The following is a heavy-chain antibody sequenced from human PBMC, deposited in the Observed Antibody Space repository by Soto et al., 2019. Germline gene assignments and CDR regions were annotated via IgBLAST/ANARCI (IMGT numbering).Heavy chain of an antibody. CDR2: IYYRGNA. CDR1: DDSINSDKYY. V-gene: IGHV4-39*01. D-gene: IGHD3-9*01. CDR3: ARLEGLATISYYFDF. J-gene: IGHJ4*02. Sequence: SETLSLTCSVSDDSINSDKYYWCWIRHPPGKGLEWIGSIYYRGNAYYNPSLQTRVTISLDKSKGQFSLKLNSVTAADSAVYFCARLEGLATISYYFDFWGPGALVTVSS.